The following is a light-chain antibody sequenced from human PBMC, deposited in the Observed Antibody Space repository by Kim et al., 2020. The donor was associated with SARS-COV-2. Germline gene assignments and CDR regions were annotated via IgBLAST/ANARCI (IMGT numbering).Light chain of an antibody. Sequence: TINCKSSQSVLYSSNNKNYLAWYQHKPGQPPKLLIYWASTRESGVPDRFSGSGSGTDFTLTISSLQAEDVAVYYCQQYYSTLPITFGQGTRLEIK. J-gene: IGKJ5*01. CDR2: WAS. CDR3: QQYYSTLPIT. V-gene: IGKV4-1*01. CDR1: QSVLYSSNNKNY.